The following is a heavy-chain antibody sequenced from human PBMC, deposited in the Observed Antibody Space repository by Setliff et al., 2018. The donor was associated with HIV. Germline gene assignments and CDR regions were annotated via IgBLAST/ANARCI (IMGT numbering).Heavy chain of an antibody. V-gene: IGHV4-31*03. CDR1: XXXISSGYYX. J-gene: IGHJ4*02. Sequence: LSLXCTXSXXXISSGYYXWSGXRXHPGKGLEWIGYIYYSGNPFYNPSLRSRVTISLDTSKNQFSLKPIPVPAADTXVYYCXXXXXXXXRXPLYYFDYWGQGTLVTVSS. CDR3: XXXXXXXXRXPLYYFDY. CDR2: IYYSGNP.